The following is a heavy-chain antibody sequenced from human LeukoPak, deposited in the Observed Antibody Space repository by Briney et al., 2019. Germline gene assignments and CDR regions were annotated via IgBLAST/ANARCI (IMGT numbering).Heavy chain of an antibody. Sequence: SVKVSCKASGYTFTDYYMHWVRQAPGQGLEWMGRINPNSGGTNYAQKFQGRATMTRDTSISTAYMELSRLTSDDTAVYYCARSRARRKCCATNGYEPNYDYYGQGTLFTVSS. D-gene: IGHD2-8*01. CDR3: ARSRARRKCCATNGYEPNYDY. V-gene: IGHV1-2*06. CDR1: GYTFTDYY. CDR2: INPNSGGT. J-gene: IGHJ4*02.